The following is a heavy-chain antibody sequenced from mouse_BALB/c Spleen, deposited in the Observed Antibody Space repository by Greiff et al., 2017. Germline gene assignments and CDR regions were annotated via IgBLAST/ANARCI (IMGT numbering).Heavy chain of an antibody. CDR3: ARASTASWEYAMDY. CDR1: GYTFTNYW. V-gene: IGHV1-63*02. D-gene: IGHD1-2*01. J-gene: IGHJ4*01. CDR2: IYPGGGYS. Sequence: VQLQQSGAELVRPGTSVKISCKASGYTFTNYWLGWVKQRPGHGLEWIGDIYPGGGYSNYNEKFKGKATLTADTSSSTAYMQLSSLTSEDSAVYFCARASTASWEYAMDYWGQGTSVTVSS.